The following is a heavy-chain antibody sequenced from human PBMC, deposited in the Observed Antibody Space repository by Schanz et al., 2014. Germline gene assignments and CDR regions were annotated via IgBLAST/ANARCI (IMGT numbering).Heavy chain of an antibody. J-gene: IGHJ4*02. CDR1: GFTFRRYG. Sequence: EVQLVESGGGLIHPGGSLRLSCVASGFTFRRYGMSWVRQAPGKGLELVSVIAGDGGGPNYVDSVKGRFTISRDNSKNTLDLQMSSLRADDTAVYYCVKEGTVVSGSPRDYWGQGALVTVSS. D-gene: IGHD3-10*01. CDR3: VKEGTVVSGSPRDY. CDR2: IAGDGGGP. V-gene: IGHV3-23*04.